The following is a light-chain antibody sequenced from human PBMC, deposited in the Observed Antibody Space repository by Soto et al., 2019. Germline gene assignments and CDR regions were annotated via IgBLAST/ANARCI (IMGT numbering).Light chain of an antibody. CDR1: QSVSSSY. CDR2: SAS. CDR3: QQYGSSPLFT. J-gene: IGKJ2*01. V-gene: IGKV3-20*01. Sequence: ENVLTQSPGPLSLSPGDRATLSCRASQSVSSSYLAWYQQKPGQAPRLLIYSASSRATGIPDRVSGSGSVTEVTLTIIRREPEDFAVNYCQQYGSSPLFTFGQGTKLEIK.